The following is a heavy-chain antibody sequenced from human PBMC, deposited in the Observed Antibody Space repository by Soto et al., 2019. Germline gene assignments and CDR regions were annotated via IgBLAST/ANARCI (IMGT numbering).Heavy chain of an antibody. V-gene: IGHV4-59*08. CDR3: ARHFNVGYDYIWGSYRPQGAFDI. J-gene: IGHJ3*02. CDR2: IYYSGST. Sequence: SQPLSLTYTVFGGPISSYYWSWIRQPPGKGLHWIGNIYYSGSTNYNPSLKSRVTISVDTSKNQFSLKLSSVTAADTAVYYCARHFNVGYDYIWGSYRPQGAFDIWGQGTMVTVS. D-gene: IGHD3-16*02. CDR1: GGPISSYY.